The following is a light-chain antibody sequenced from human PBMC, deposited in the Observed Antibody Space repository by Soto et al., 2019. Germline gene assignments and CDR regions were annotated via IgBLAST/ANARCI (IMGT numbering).Light chain of an antibody. CDR3: SSYAASNNFYFV. CDR2: DVT. Sequence: SALTQPPSASGSPGQSVTISCTGTSSDVGGYNYVSWYQQYPGRAPKLMIYDVTKRPSGVPDRFSGSKSGNTASLTVSGLQAEDEADYYCSSYAASNNFYFVFGGGTKLTVL. CDR1: SSDVGGYNY. V-gene: IGLV2-8*01. J-gene: IGLJ3*02.